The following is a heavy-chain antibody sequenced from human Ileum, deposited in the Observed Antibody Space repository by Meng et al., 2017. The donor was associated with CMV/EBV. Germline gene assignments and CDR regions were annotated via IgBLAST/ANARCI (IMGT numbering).Heavy chain of an antibody. CDR2: VRYDGSNA. V-gene: IGHV3-30*02. CDR3: AKDGPRTSPLDY. Sequence: GESLKISCAASGFTFRTYGMHWARQAPGKGLEWTAFVRYDGSNAYYANSVKGRFTISRDNSNNTLYLQMNNLRPDDTAVYYCAKDGPRTSPLDYWGQGTLVTVSS. J-gene: IGHJ4*02. CDR1: GFTFRTYG.